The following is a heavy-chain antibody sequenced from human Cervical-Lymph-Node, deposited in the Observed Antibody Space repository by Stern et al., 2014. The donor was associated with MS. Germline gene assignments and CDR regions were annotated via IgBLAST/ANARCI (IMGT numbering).Heavy chain of an antibody. J-gene: IGHJ4*02. CDR2: INHSGST. Sequence: QVQLQQWGAGLLKPSETLSLTCAVYGGSFSGYYWSWIRQPPGKGLEWIGEINHSGSTNYHPSLKSRVTISVDTSKNQFSLKLSSVTAADTAVYYCARVTRLHVWGSYRYPAFDYWGQGTLVTVSS. CDR1: GGSFSGYY. CDR3: ARVTRLHVWGSYRYPAFDY. V-gene: IGHV4-34*01. D-gene: IGHD3-16*02.